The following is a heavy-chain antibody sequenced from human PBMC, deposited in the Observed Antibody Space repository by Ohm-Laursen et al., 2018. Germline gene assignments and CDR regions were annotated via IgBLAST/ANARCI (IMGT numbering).Heavy chain of an antibody. J-gene: IGHJ5*02. CDR1: GFTFSSYA. CDR3: AKDPDYSNYDEFDP. V-gene: IGHV3-64*01. CDR2: ISSNGGST. Sequence: SLRLSCAASGFTFSSYAMHWVRQAPGKGLKYVSAISSNGGSTYYANSVKGRFTISRDNSKNTLYLQMNSLRAEDTAVYYCAKDPDYSNYDEFDPWGQGTLVTVSS. D-gene: IGHD4-11*01.